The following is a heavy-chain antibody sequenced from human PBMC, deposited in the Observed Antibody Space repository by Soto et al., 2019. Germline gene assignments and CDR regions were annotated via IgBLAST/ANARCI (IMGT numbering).Heavy chain of an antibody. J-gene: IGHJ6*02. CDR2: ISGSGGRT. Sequence: PGGSLRLSCAASGFTFSSYAMSWVRQAPGKGLEWVSAISGSGGRTYYADSVKGRFTISRDNAKNTLYLQMNSLRAEDTAVYYCAKDPGGYSYGHGYYYHGMDVWGQGTTVTVSS. D-gene: IGHD5-18*01. V-gene: IGHV3-23*01. CDR3: AKDPGGYSYGHGYYYHGMDV. CDR1: GFTFSSYA.